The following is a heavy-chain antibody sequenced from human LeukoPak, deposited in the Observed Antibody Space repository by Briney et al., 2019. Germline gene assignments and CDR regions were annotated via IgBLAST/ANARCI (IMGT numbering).Heavy chain of an antibody. J-gene: IGHJ6*03. CDR3: ARRDESGYYYIDV. D-gene: IGHD6-25*01. V-gene: IGHV5-51*01. Sequence: GESLKISCKVSGYSFTYYWLAWGRQMPGQGLELMGIIYPGDSDTRYSPSFQGQVTISADKSISTAYLQWSSLKASDTAMYYCARRDESGYYYIDVWGKGTTVTVSS. CDR2: IYPGDSDT. CDR1: GYSFTYYW.